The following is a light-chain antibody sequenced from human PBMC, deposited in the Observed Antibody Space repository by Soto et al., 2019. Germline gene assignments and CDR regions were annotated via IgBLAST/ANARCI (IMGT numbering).Light chain of an antibody. V-gene: IGKV3-20*01. J-gene: IGKJ4*01. CDR1: QSVSSNY. Sequence: EVVLTPSPGTLSLSPGERATLSCRASQSVSSNYLAWYQQRPGQAPRLLIYGASSRATGIPDRFSGSGSGTDFTLTINSLQSEDFAVYYCQPYNNWPLTFGGGTKVDIK. CDR3: QPYNNWPLT. CDR2: GAS.